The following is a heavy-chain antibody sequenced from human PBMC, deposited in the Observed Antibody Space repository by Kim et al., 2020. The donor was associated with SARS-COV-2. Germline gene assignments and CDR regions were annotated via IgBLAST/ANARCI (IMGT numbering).Heavy chain of an antibody. CDR2: ISGSGGST. D-gene: IGHD6-19*01. J-gene: IGHJ3*02. V-gene: IGHV3-23*01. CDR1: GFTFSSYA. Sequence: GGSLRLSCAASGFTFSSYAMSWVRQAPGKGLEWVSAISGSGGSTYYADSVKGRFTISRDNSKNTLYLQMNSLRAEDTAVYYCAKDQGLDSSGWEGVNAFDIWGQGTMVTVSS. CDR3: AKDQGLDSSGWEGVNAFDI.